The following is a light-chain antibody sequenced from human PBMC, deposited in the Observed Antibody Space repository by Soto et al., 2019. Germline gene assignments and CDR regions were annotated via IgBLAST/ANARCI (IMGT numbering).Light chain of an antibody. J-gene: IGLJ2*01. Sequence: QSALTQPASVSGSPGQSITISCTGTSSDVGGYNYVSWYQQHPGKAPKLMIYDVSNRSSGVSNRFSGSKSGNTAPLTISGLQAEDEDDYYGSAYTSSSTVFGGGTKVTVL. V-gene: IGLV2-14*01. CDR3: SAYTSSSTV. CDR1: SSDVGGYNY. CDR2: DVS.